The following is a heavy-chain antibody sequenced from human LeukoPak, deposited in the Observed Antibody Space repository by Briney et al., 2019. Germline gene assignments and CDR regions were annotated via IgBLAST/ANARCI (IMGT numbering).Heavy chain of an antibody. D-gene: IGHD2-2*01. J-gene: IGHJ6*02. CDR1: GGTFSSYA. Sequence: GASVKVSCKASGGTFSSYAISWVRQAPGQGLEWMGGIIPIFGTANYAQKFRGRVTITADESTSTAYMELSSLRSEDTAVYYCARSYFQTVVVPAAIEKYYYGMDVWGQGTTVTVSS. V-gene: IGHV1-69*13. CDR2: IIPIFGTA. CDR3: ARSYFQTVVVPAAIEKYYYGMDV.